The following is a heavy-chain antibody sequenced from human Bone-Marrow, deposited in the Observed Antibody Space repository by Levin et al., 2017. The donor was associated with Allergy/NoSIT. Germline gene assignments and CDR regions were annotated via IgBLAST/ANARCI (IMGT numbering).Heavy chain of an antibody. Sequence: SETLSLTCTVSGGSITYYYWSWIRQPPGKGLEWIGYIHHTGETNYNPSLQSRVAMSVDTSKNQFSLKMNSVTAADTAVYYCARTEYTTGWYPLHWGQGTLVTVSS. D-gene: IGHD6-19*01. CDR1: GGSITYYY. CDR3: ARTEYTTGWYPLH. CDR2: IHHTGET. J-gene: IGHJ4*02. V-gene: IGHV4-59*01.